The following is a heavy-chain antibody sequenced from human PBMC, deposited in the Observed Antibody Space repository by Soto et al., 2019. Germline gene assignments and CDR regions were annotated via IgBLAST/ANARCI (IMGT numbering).Heavy chain of an antibody. CDR1: GGSISSGGYY. J-gene: IGHJ4*02. V-gene: IGHV4-31*03. D-gene: IGHD2-15*01. Sequence: SETLSLTCTVSGGSISSGGYYWSWIRQHPGKGLEWIGYIYYSGSTYYNPSLKSRVTISVDTSKNQFSLKLSSVTAADTAVYYCVRYCSGGSCYLLGKYYFDYWGQGTLVTVSS. CDR3: VRYCSGGSCYLLGKYYFDY. CDR2: IYYSGST.